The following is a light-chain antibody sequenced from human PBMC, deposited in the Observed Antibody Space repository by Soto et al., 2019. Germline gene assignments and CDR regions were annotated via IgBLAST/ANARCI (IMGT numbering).Light chain of an antibody. CDR2: GAS. CDR1: QSVTSNY. V-gene: IGKV3-20*01. J-gene: IGKJ5*01. Sequence: EIMLTQSPGTLSLSPGERATLSCRASQSVTSNYLAWYQQKPGQAPGLLIQGASSRATDIPDRFSGSASGTDFTLTISRLEPEDFAVYYCQQYGSSSITFGQGTRLEVK. CDR3: QQYGSSSIT.